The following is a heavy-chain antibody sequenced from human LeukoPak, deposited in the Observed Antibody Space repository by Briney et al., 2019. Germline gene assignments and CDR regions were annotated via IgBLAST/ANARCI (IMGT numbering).Heavy chain of an antibody. CDR1: GYTFTSYD. CDR3: ARSVGGIVGATTFLVPYYFDY. Sequence: GASVKVSCKASGYTFTSYDINWVRQATGQGLEWMGWMNPNSGNTGYAQKFQGRVTMTRDTSISTAYMELSRLRSDDTAVYYCARSVGGIVGATTFLVPYYFDYWGQGTLVTVSS. J-gene: IGHJ4*02. CDR2: MNPNSGNT. D-gene: IGHD1-26*01. V-gene: IGHV1-8*01.